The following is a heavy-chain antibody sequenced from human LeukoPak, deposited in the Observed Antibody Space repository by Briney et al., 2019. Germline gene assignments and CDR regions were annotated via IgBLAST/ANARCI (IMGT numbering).Heavy chain of an antibody. CDR2: ISGSGSST. Sequence: GGSLRLSCSASGFTFSSYAMSWVRQAPGQGLQWVSSISGSGSSTYYADSVEGRFTISRDNSKDTVHLQMNSLRGEDTAVYYCAKWEPYDSWSAYGLHFFDYWGQGILVTVSS. J-gene: IGHJ4*02. V-gene: IGHV3-23*01. D-gene: IGHD3-3*01. CDR3: AKWEPYDSWSAYGLHFFDY. CDR1: GFTFSSYA.